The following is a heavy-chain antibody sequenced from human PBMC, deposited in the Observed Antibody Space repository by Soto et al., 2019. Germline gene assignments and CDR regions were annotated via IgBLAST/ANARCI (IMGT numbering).Heavy chain of an antibody. CDR1: GGYFSGYY. V-gene: IGHV4-34*01. CDR2: INHSGST. CDR3: ASEAVAGNVD. D-gene: IGHD6-19*01. J-gene: IGHJ4*02. Sequence: SETLSLTCAVYGGYFSGYYWSWIRQPPGKGLEWIGEINHSGSTNYNPSLKSRVTISVDTSKNQFSLKLSSVTAADTAVYYCASEAVAGNVDWGQGTLVTVSS.